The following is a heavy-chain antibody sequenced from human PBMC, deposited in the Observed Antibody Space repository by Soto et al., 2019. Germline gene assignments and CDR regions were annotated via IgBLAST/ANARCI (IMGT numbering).Heavy chain of an antibody. Sequence: SETLSLTCAVSGYSIRNGYYWGWIRQPPGKGLEWIGTIYHSGSTYYNPSLKSRVTISVDASGNHFSLKLSSVTAADTAVYYCARVGPYCGGDCYSPPPWGQGTLVTVYS. CDR1: GYSIRNGYY. J-gene: IGHJ5*02. D-gene: IGHD2-21*02. V-gene: IGHV4-38-2*01. CDR3: ARVGPYCGGDCYSPPP. CDR2: IYHSGST.